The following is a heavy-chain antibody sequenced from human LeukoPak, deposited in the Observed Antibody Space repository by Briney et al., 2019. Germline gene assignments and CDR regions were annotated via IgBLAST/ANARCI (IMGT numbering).Heavy chain of an antibody. J-gene: IGHJ4*02. CDR2: INHSGST. CDR3: ARPVGSPGY. Sequence: SETLSLTCTVSGGSISSYYWSWIRQPPGKGLEWIGEINHSGSTNYNPSLKSRVTISVDTSKNQFSLKLSSVTAADTAVYYCARPVGSPGYWGQGTLVTVSS. V-gene: IGHV4-34*01. CDR1: GGSISSYY. D-gene: IGHD4-23*01.